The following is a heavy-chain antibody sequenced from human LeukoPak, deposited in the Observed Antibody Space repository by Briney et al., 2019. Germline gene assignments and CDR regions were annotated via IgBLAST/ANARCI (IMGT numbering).Heavy chain of an antibody. D-gene: IGHD1/OR15-1a*01. CDR3: ARGTYYFDY. V-gene: IGHV3-74*01. CDR1: GFTFRSYW. Sequence: GGSLRLSCAASGFTFRSYWMHWVRQAPGKGLVWVSRINSDGSSTIYADSVKGRFTISRDNAKNTLYLQMNSLRAEDTAVYYWARGTYYFDYWGQGTLVTVSS. J-gene: IGHJ4*02. CDR2: INSDGSST.